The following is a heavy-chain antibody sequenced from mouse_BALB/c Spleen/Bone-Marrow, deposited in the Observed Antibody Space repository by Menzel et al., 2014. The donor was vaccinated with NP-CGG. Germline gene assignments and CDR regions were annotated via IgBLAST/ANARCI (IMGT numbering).Heavy chain of an antibody. V-gene: IGHV4-1*02. CDR1: GFDFSRYW. J-gene: IGHJ1*01. CDR2: INPDSSTI. Sequence: EVNVVESGGGLVQPGGSLKLSCAASGFDFSRYWMSWVRQAPGKGLEWIGEINPDSSTINYTPSLKDKFIISRDNAKNTLYLQMSKVRSEDTALYYCARPRIYYYGSSYLWYFDVWGAGTTVTVSS. D-gene: IGHD1-1*01. CDR3: ARPRIYYYGSSYLWYFDV.